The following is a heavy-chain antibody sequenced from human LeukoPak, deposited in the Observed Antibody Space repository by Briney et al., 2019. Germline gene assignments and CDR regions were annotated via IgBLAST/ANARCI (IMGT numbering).Heavy chain of an antibody. CDR2: IYPGDSDT. J-gene: IGHJ4*02. Sequence: GESLKISCKGSGYSFTSYWIGWVRQMPGRGLEWMGIIYPGDSDTRYSPSFQGQVTISADKSISTAYLQWSSLKASDTAMYYCARRKGYYGSSGYYAFDYWGQGTLVTVSS. CDR1: GYSFTSYW. CDR3: ARRKGYYGSSGYYAFDY. D-gene: IGHD3-22*01. V-gene: IGHV5-51*01.